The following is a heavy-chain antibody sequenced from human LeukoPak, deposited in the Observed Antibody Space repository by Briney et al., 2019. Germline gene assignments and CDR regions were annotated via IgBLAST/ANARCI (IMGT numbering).Heavy chain of an antibody. CDR1: GFTFSSYW. J-gene: IGHJ4*02. CDR3: ARGIAVAGRFDY. V-gene: IGHV3-7*03. CDR2: IKQDGSEK. D-gene: IGHD6-19*01. Sequence: GGSLRLSCAASGFTFSSYWMNWVRQAPGKGLEWVANIKQDGSEKYYGDSVKGRFTISRDNSKNTLYLQMNSLRAEDTAVYYCARGIAVAGRFDYWGQGTLVTVSS.